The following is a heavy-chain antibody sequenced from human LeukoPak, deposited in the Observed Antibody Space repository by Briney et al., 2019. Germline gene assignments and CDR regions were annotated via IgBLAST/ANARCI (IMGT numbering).Heavy chain of an antibody. Sequence: SETLSLTCTVSGGTISSYYWSWIRQPPGKELEWIGYINYSGSTNYNPSLKSRVTISVDTSKNQFSLKLSSVTAADTAVYYCARDPAANNYAPSHFDYWGQGTLVTVSS. V-gene: IGHV4-59*01. D-gene: IGHD4-11*01. CDR3: ARDPAANNYAPSHFDY. CDR1: GGTISSYY. CDR2: INYSGST. J-gene: IGHJ4*02.